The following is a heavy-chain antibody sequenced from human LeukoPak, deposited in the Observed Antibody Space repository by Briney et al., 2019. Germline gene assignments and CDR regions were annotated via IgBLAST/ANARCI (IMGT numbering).Heavy chain of an antibody. CDR2: IYPGDSDT. J-gene: IGHJ3*01. V-gene: IGHV5-51*01. CDR3: ASPRRGYNYGDSFDV. Sequence: GESLKISCQGSGYSFTSYWIGCVRQMPGKGLEWMGIIYPGDSDTRYSPSLQGQVTISADNYIRTAFLQWSSLKASDTAMYYCASPRRGYNYGDSFDVWGQGTMVTVSS. CDR1: GYSFTSYW. D-gene: IGHD5-18*01.